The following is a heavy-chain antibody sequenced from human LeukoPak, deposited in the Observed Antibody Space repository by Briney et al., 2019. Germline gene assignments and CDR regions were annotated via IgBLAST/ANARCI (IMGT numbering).Heavy chain of an antibody. CDR1: GFTLSSYW. J-gene: IGHJ6*02. Sequence: GGSLRLSCAASGFTLSSYWMHWVRQAPGKGLMWVSRINSDGSSTNYADSVKGRFTISRDKANNTVYLQMNSLRAEDTAVYYCASWSRIYGMDVWGQGTTVTVSS. CDR3: ASWSRIYGMDV. V-gene: IGHV3-74*01. CDR2: INSDGSST. D-gene: IGHD5/OR15-5a*01.